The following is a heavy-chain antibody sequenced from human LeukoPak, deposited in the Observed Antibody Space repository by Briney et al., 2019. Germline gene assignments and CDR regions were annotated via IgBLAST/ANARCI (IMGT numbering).Heavy chain of an antibody. J-gene: IGHJ4*02. Sequence: GGSLRPSCVAYGFTFSSYDMLWVRQAPGKGLEWVAVISYDGSNKYYVDSVKGRFTISRDNSKNMLYLQMNSLRTEDTAIYFCARDPSLRSGETQEADSWGQGTLVTVSS. D-gene: IGHD3-16*01. V-gene: IGHV3-30-3*01. CDR2: ISYDGSNK. CDR1: GFTFSSYD. CDR3: ARDPSLRSGETQEADS.